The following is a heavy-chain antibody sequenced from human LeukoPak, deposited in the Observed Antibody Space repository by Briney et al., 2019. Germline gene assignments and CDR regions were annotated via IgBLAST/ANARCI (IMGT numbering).Heavy chain of an antibody. D-gene: IGHD5-18*01. CDR1: GLTFTSYV. J-gene: IGHJ4*02. CDR3: ARDFGGYSYGTFDY. Sequence: GGSLRLSCAASGLTFTSYVMNWVRQAPGKGLEWVSTISGSGSSTYYADSVKGRFTTSRDNSKNTLYLQMNSLRAEDTAVYYCARDFGGYSYGTFDYWGQGTLVTVSS. CDR2: ISGSGSST. V-gene: IGHV3-23*01.